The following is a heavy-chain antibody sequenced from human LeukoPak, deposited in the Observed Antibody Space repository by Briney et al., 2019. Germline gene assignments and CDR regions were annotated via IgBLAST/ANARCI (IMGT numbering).Heavy chain of an antibody. CDR3: ARRYCSSTTCPVDC. CDR1: GLHFSGTA. CDR2: ISGSGGST. V-gene: IGHV3-23*01. Sequence: PGGSLRLSCAASGLHFSGTAMSWVRQAPGKGLEWVSAISGSGGSTYYADSVKGRFTISRDNSKNTLYLQMNSLRAEDTAVYYCARRYCSSTTCPVDCWGQGTLVTVSS. D-gene: IGHD2-2*01. J-gene: IGHJ4*02.